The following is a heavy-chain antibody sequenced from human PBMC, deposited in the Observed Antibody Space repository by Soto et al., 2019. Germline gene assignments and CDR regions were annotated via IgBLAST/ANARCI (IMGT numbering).Heavy chain of an antibody. CDR2: SYYRSNT. CDR3: GRDRLMATAGTARHYFGLDV. D-gene: IGHD5-18*01. Sequence: SDTLYINGTVSVGSIRSGGYYRRWVRKYPRRALAWIEDSYYRSNTHYHPSLMTRPTISVDTSKNQFSLNLSSVTAADTAGYYCGRDRLMATAGTARHYFGLDVWGQGTTVTVSS. CDR1: VGSIRSGGYY. J-gene: IGHJ6*02. V-gene: IGHV4-31*03.